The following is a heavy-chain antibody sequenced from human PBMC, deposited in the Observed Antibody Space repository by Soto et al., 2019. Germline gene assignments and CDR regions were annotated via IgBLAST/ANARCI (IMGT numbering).Heavy chain of an antibody. CDR3: ARHLRITIFGVVTPPFDP. CDR2: IYHSGST. Sequence: PSETLSLTCAVSGGSISSGGYSWSWIRQPPGKGLEWIGYIYHSGSTFYNPSLKSRVTISIDKSKNQFSLKLGSVTAADTAVYYCARHLRITIFGVVTPPFDPWGQGTLVTVS. J-gene: IGHJ5*02. CDR1: GGSISSGGYS. V-gene: IGHV4-30-2*01. D-gene: IGHD3-3*01.